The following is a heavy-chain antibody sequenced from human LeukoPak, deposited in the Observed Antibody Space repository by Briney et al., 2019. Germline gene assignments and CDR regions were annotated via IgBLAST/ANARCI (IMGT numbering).Heavy chain of an antibody. V-gene: IGHV4-30-2*01. CDR1: GGSISSGGYS. J-gene: IGHJ4*02. D-gene: IGHD1-26*01. Sequence: RPSETLSLTCAVSGGSISSGGYSWSWIRQPPGKGLEWIGYIYHSGSTYYNPSLKSRVTISVDRSKNQFSLKLSSVTAADTAVYYCARGASGSYGEIDYWGQGTLVTVSS. CDR3: ARGASGSYGEIDY. CDR2: IYHSGST.